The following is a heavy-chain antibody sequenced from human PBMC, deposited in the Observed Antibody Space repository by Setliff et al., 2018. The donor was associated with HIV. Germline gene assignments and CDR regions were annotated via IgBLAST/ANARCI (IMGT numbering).Heavy chain of an antibody. CDR2: IRDSGISV. CDR1: GFSFTNYG. Sequence: GGSLRLSCAASGFSFTNYGMTWVRQAPGKGLEWVSGIRDSGISVYYADSVMGRFTISRDNSKNTLYLQVNSLRPEDTAVYYCASARIPTGGTSTSFDFWGQGTLVTVSS. J-gene: IGHJ4*02. CDR3: ASARIPTGGTSTSFDF. D-gene: IGHD1-1*01. V-gene: IGHV3-23*01.